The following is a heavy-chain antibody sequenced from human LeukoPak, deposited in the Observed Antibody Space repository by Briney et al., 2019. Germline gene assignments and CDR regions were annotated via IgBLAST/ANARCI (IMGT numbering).Heavy chain of an antibody. CDR2: IIPIFGTA. Sequence: SVKVSCKASGGTFSSYAISWVRQAPGQGLEWMGGIIPIFGTANYAQKFQGRVTITTDESTSTAYMELSSLRSEDTAVYYCARGLQYSSGWYLNWGLGTLVTVSS. J-gene: IGHJ4*02. D-gene: IGHD6-19*01. CDR1: GGTFSSYA. CDR3: ARGLQYSSGWYLN. V-gene: IGHV1-69*05.